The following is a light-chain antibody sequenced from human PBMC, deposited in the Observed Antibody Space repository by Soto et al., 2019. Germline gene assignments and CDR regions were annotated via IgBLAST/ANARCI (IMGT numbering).Light chain of an antibody. CDR2: DVT. CDR1: SSDAGGYDY. V-gene: IGLV2-11*01. CDR3: CSYAGTYTFYV. Sequence: QSVLTQPRSVSGSPGQSVTISCTGTSSDAGGYDYVSWYQQHPGKAPKLMIYDVTKRPSGVPDRFSGSRSGNTASLTFSGLQAEDDADYYCCSYAGTYTFYVFGTGTKVTVL. J-gene: IGLJ1*01.